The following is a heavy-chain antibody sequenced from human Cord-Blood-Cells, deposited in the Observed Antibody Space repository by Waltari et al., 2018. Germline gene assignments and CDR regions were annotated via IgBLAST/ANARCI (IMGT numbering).Heavy chain of an antibody. Sequence: QVQLVQSGSELKKPGASVKVSCKASGYTFTSYAMNWVRQAPGQGLAWMGWFNTNTGNPTYAQGLTGRFVFSLDTSVSTAYLQICSLKAEDTAVYYCARDKSSGWYLGDYYYYGMDVWGQGTTVTVSS. CDR1: GYTFTSYA. D-gene: IGHD6-19*01. CDR2: FNTNTGNP. J-gene: IGHJ6*02. V-gene: IGHV7-4-1*01. CDR3: ARDKSSGWYLGDYYYYGMDV.